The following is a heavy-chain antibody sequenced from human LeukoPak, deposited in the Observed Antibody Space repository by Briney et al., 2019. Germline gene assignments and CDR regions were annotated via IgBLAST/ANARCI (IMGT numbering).Heavy chain of an antibody. J-gene: IGHJ6*02. Sequence: GGSLRLSCAASGFTVSSNYMSWVRQAPGKGLEWVSVIYSGGSTYYADTVKGRFTISRDNSKNTLYLQMNSLRAEDTAVYYCARGYNWNYYYYYGMDAWGQGTTVTVSS. V-gene: IGHV3-53*01. CDR3: ARGYNWNYYYYYGMDA. CDR1: GFTVSSNY. CDR2: IYSGGST. D-gene: IGHD1-20*01.